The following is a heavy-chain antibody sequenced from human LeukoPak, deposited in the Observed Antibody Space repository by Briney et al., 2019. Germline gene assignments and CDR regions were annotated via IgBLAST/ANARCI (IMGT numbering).Heavy chain of an antibody. CDR2: IGYDGSDR. J-gene: IGHJ4*02. D-gene: IGHD6-13*01. V-gene: IGHV3-30*18. CDR3: AKDRDVAAAAYYFDN. CDR1: GLTFSYYG. Sequence: GGSLRLSCAASGLTFSYYGMHWVRQAPGKGLEWVAVIGYDGSDRCYADSVKGRFTISRDNSKNTLYLQMDTLRAEDTAVYYCAKDRDVAAAAYYFDNWGQGTLVTVSS.